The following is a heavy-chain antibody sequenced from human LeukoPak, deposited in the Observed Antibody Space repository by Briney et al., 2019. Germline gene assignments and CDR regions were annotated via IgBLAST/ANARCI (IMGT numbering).Heavy chain of an antibody. Sequence: GESLKISCKGSGYSFTSFWIGWGRPMPGKGLEWMGIIYPGDSDTRYSPSFQGQVPTSADKPISTANLQWSSLKASDTAMYYGARRNIAMVYFFNWGERTLGSVSS. CDR3: ARRNIAMVYFFN. V-gene: IGHV5-51*01. CDR1: GYSFTSFW. CDR2: IYPGDSDT. J-gene: IGHJ4*02. D-gene: IGHD5-18*01.